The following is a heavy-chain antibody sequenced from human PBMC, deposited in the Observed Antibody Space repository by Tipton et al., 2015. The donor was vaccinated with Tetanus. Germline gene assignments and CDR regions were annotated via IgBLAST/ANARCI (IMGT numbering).Heavy chain of an antibody. CDR2: VSYSGRT. J-gene: IGHJ4*02. D-gene: IGHD5/OR15-5a*01. V-gene: IGHV4-39*02. CDR1: GGSLRSSDYY. Sequence: GLVKPSETLSLTCIVSGGSLRSSDYYGAWVRQSPVKGLEWIGSVSYSGRTYYNPSLKSRVTMSVDTSKKDFSVRLTSVTAADTAVYYCARLREIVSRSGWAFDYWGQGILVIVSS. CDR3: ARLREIVSRSGWAFDY.